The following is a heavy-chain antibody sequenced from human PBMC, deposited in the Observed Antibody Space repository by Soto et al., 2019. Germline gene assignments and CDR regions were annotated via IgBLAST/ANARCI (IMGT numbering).Heavy chain of an antibody. Sequence: SVKVSCKASGFTFPSSAVQWVRQARGQRLEWIARIVVGSGNTNYAQKFQERLTISRDMSTNTAYMELSSLRSDDTAVYYFSRDLGAVANTDGWFDPWGQGTLVTVSS. CDR2: IVVGSGNT. V-gene: IGHV1-58*01. J-gene: IGHJ5*02. D-gene: IGHD6-19*01. CDR1: GFTFPSSA. CDR3: SRDLGAVANTDGWFDP.